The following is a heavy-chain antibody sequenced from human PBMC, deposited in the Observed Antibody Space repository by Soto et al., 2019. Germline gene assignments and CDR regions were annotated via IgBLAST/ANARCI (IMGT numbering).Heavy chain of an antibody. CDR2: INAGNGNT. Sequence: GASVKVSCKASGYTFTSYAMHWVRQAPGQRLEWMGWINAGNGNTKYSQKFQGRVTITRDTSASTAYMELSSLRSEDTAVYYCARVSDSSQRPPHYWGQGTLVTVSS. J-gene: IGHJ4*02. CDR1: GYTFTSYA. D-gene: IGHD6-13*01. CDR3: ARVSDSSQRPPHY. V-gene: IGHV1-3*01.